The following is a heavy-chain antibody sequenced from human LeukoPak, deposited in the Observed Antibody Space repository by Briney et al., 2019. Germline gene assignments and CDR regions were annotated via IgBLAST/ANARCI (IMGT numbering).Heavy chain of an antibody. CDR3: TRDHCRGDNCPSFDY. CDR2: IGAYNGDT. CDR1: SYTFTSFC. J-gene: IGHJ4*02. D-gene: IGHD2-15*01. V-gene: IGHV1-18*04. Sequence: ASVKVSCKPSSYTFTSFCISWVRQAPGQGLEWMGWIGAYNGDTNYAQKFQGRVTMTTDTSTSTAYMDLRSLRSDDTAVYYCTRDHCRGDNCPSFDYWGQGTLVTVSS.